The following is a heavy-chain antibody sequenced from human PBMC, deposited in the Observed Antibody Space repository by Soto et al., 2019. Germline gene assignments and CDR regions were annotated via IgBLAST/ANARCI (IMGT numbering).Heavy chain of an antibody. CDR2: ISQSGDA. V-gene: IGHV4-34*01. CDR1: GESLSGYY. D-gene: IGHD3-22*01. CDR3: ARGRSDPYYDHPGIEY. J-gene: IGHJ4*02. Sequence: QVQLQQWGAGLLKPSETLSLTCAVYGESLSGYYWTWIRQPPGKGLEWIGEISQSGDANYNPSLKSRVTMSVDTSRTQFSLRLTSVPAADTAVFYGARGRSDPYYDHPGIEYWGQGTLVPVSS.